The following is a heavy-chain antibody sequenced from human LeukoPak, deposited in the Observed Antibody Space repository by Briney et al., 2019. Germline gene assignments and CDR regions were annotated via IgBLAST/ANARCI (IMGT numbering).Heavy chain of an antibody. D-gene: IGHD3-10*01. CDR1: GFTFSSYS. Sequence: GGSLRLSCAASGFTFSSYSMNWVRQAPGKGLEWVSSISSSSSYIYYADSVKGRFTISRDNAKDSLYLQMNSLRAEDTAVYYCARKYGSGSYHDYWGQGTLVTVSS. CDR2: ISSSSSYI. CDR3: ARKYGSGSYHDY. J-gene: IGHJ4*02. V-gene: IGHV3-21*01.